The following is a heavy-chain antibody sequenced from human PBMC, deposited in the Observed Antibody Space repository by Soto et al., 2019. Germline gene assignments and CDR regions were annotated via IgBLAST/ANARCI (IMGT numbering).Heavy chain of an antibody. Sequence: PGGSLRLSCASSGFXFSSYGMHWVRQAPGKGLEWVAVIWYDGSNKYYADSVKGRFTISRDNSKNTLYLQMNSLRAEDTAVYYCARDRGSRYYGMDVWGQGTTVTVSS. CDR1: GFXFSSYG. V-gene: IGHV3-33*01. D-gene: IGHD3-16*01. J-gene: IGHJ6*02. CDR2: IWYDGSNK. CDR3: ARDRGSRYYGMDV.